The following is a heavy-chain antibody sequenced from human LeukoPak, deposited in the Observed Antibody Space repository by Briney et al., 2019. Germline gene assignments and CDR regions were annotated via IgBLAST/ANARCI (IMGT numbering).Heavy chain of an antibody. Sequence: GGSLRLSCAASGFTFSSYAMSWVRQAPGKGLEWVSAISGSGGSTYYADSVKGRFTISRDNSKNTLYLQVNSLRAEDTAVYYCAKDSSLMGYGDYDDYFDYWGQGTLVTVSS. CDR3: AKDSSLMGYGDYDDYFDY. J-gene: IGHJ4*02. D-gene: IGHD4-17*01. CDR1: GFTFSSYA. V-gene: IGHV3-23*01. CDR2: ISGSGGST.